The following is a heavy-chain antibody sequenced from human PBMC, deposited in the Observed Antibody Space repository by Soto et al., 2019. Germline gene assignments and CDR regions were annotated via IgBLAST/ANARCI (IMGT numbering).Heavy chain of an antibody. V-gene: IGHV4-59*01. CDR3: ARATLPGYCSGGSCHDY. CDR2: IYYSGST. CDR1: GGSISSYY. D-gene: IGHD2-15*01. Sequence: LSETLSLTCTVSGGSISSYYWSWIRQPPGKGLEWIGYIYYSGSTNYNPSLKSRVTISVDTSKNQFSLKLSSVTAADTAVYYCARATLPGYCSGGSCHDYWGQGTLVTVSS. J-gene: IGHJ4*02.